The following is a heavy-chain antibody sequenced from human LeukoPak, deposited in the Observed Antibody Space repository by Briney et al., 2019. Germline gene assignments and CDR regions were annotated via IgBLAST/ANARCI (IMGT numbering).Heavy chain of an antibody. D-gene: IGHD3-9*01. V-gene: IGHV4-59*01. Sequence: MASEALSLTCTVSGGSFSSFYWSWIRQPPGKGLEWIGYIYYSGNTDYNPSLKSRVTISVDTSKNQFSLKLGSVTAADTAVYYCARFSMKDWFFDYWGQGTLVTVSS. CDR1: GGSFSSFY. CDR2: IYYSGNT. J-gene: IGHJ4*02. CDR3: ARFSMKDWFFDY.